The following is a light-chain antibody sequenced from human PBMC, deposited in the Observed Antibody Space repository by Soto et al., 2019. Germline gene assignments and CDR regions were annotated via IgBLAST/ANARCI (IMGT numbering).Light chain of an antibody. CDR1: QSVSRS. CDR2: GAS. Sequence: DILMTQSPSTLSASVGDRVTITCRASQSVSRSLAWYQQKPGQAPKLLIYGASTRHSGVPSRFSGSGSGTEFTLTISSLQPEDFAAYYCQQDNNWPSITFGQGTRLEIK. CDR3: QQDNNWPSIT. V-gene: IGKV1-12*02. J-gene: IGKJ5*01.